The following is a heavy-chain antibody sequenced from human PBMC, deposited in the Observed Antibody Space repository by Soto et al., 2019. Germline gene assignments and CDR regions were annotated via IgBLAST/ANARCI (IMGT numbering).Heavy chain of an antibody. V-gene: IGHV3-11*04. Sequence: PGGSLRLSCAASGFTFSDYYMSWIRQAPGKGLEWVSYISSSGSTIYYADSVKGRFTISREKAKNSLYLQMNSLSAGDTAVYYCARELHGGSYGMDVWGQGTTVTVSS. CDR2: ISSSGSTI. CDR1: GFTFSDYY. J-gene: IGHJ6*02. CDR3: ARELHGGSYGMDV.